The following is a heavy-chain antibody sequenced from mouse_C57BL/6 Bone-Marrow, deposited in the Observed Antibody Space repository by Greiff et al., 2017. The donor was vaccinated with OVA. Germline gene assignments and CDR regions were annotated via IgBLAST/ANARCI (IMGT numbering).Heavy chain of an antibody. D-gene: IGHD1-2*01. V-gene: IGHV1-81*01. CDR1: GYTFTSYG. Sequence: LVESGAELARPGASVKLSCKASGYTFTSYGISWVKQRTGQGLEWIGEIYPRSGNTYYNEKFKGKATLTADKSSSTAYMELRSLTSEDSAVYFCARDYYGHFDYWGQGTTLTVSS. CDR3: ARDYYGHFDY. J-gene: IGHJ2*01. CDR2: IYPRSGNT.